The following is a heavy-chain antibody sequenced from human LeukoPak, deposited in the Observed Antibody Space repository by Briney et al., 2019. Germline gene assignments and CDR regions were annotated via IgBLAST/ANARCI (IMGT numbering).Heavy chain of an antibody. CDR3: ARGRTVVRVEIPYYMDV. CDR2: IYYSGST. CDR1: GGSISSYY. D-gene: IGHD4-23*01. V-gene: IGHV4-59*01. J-gene: IGHJ6*03. Sequence: PSETLSLTCTVSGGSISSYYWSWIRQPPGKGLEWIGYIYYSGSTNYNPSLKSRVTISVDTSKNQFSLKLSSVTAADTAVYYCARGRTVVRVEIPYYMDVWGKGTTVTVSS.